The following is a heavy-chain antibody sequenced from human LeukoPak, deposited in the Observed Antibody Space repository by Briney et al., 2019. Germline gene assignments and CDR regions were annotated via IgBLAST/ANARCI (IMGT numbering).Heavy chain of an antibody. CDR2: INHSGST. J-gene: IGHJ4*02. D-gene: IGHD3-3*01. Sequence: SETLSLTCAVYGGSFSGYYWSWIRQPPGKGLEWIGEINHSGSTNYNPSLESRVTISVDTSKNQFSLKLSSVTAADTAVYYCARQNFWSGYVDYWGQGTLVTVSS. CDR1: GGSFSGYY. CDR3: ARQNFWSGYVDY. V-gene: IGHV4-34*01.